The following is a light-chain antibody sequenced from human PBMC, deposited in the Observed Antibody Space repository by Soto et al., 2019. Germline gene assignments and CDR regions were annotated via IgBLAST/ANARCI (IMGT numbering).Light chain of an antibody. V-gene: IGLV2-14*03. J-gene: IGLJ1*01. CDR3: GSYRRPTTLV. CDR2: EVT. Sequence: QSVLTQPASVSGSPGQSITISCTGTSTDIGDYNWVSWYQQHPGRAPKLIIYEVTNRPSGVSDRFSGSKSGNTASLTISGLQTDDEADYFCGSYRRPTTLVFGPGTKVTVL. CDR1: STDIGDYNW.